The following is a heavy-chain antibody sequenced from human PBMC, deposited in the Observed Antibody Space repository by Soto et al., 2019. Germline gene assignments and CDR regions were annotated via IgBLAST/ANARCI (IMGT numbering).Heavy chain of an antibody. Sequence: QVQLVQSGAEVKKPGSSVKVSCKASGGTFSSYAISWVRQAPGQGLEWMGGIIPIFGSANYAQDFQGRVTITADTSTSTVYMELSSLRSEDTAVYYCAWEVVTTIPGYQYFDYWGQGTLVTVSS. CDR1: GGTFSSYA. J-gene: IGHJ4*02. V-gene: IGHV1-69*06. CDR3: AWEVVTTIPGYQYFDY. D-gene: IGHD2-21*02. CDR2: IIPIFGSA.